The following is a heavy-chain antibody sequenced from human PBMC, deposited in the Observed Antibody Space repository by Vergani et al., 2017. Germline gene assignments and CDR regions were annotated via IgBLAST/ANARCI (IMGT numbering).Heavy chain of an antibody. V-gene: IGHV4-30-2*01. Sequence: QLQLQESGSGLVKPSQTLSLTCAVSGGSISSGGYSWSWIRQPPGKGLEWIGYIYHSGSTYYNPSLKSRVTISVDTSKNQFSLRLNSVTAADTAVYYCARVGHLVAVTGEGPSLDLWGRGTLVTVSS. D-gene: IGHD2-21*02. CDR1: GGSISSGGYS. J-gene: IGHJ2*01. CDR3: ARVGHLVAVTGEGPSLDL. CDR2: IYHSGST.